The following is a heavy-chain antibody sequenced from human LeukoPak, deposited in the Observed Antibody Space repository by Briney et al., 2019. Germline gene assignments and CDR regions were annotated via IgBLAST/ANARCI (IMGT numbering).Heavy chain of an antibody. D-gene: IGHD2-8*02. CDR1: GFTFDNYA. CDR3: TRSTGWYNTFDY. Sequence: GGSLRLSCAASGFTFDNYAMHWVRQVPGKGLQWVSVITWNSGSIAYADSVKGRFTISRDNTKKSVYLQMNSLRVEDMAFYYCTRSTGWYNTFDYWGQGALVTISS. V-gene: IGHV3-9*03. J-gene: IGHJ4*02. CDR2: ITWNSGSI.